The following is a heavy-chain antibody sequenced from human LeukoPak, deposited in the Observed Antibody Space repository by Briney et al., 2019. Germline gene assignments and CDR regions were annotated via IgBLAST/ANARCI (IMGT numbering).Heavy chain of an antibody. CDR2: INHSGST. J-gene: IGHJ6*03. D-gene: IGHD6-6*01. CDR1: GGSFSGYY. Sequence: ASETPSLTCAVYGGSFSGYYWSWIRQPPGKGLEWIGEINHSGSTNYNPSLKSRVTISVDTSKNQFSLKLSSVTAADTAVYYCAREKAARSLYYYYYMDVWGKGTTVTVSS. CDR3: AREKAARSLYYYYYMDV. V-gene: IGHV4-34*01.